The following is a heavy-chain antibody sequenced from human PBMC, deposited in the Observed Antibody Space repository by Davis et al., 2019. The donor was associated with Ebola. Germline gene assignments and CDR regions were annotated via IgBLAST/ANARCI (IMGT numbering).Heavy chain of an antibody. CDR2: IFSGDSDT. CDR1: GYRFTTYW. J-gene: IGHJ5*02. CDR3: ARQESLHGSIDT. V-gene: IGHV5-51*01. Sequence: PGGSLRLSCQGSGYRFTTYWIAWVRQTPGKGLEWMGVIFSGDSDTRYRPPFEGQVTIPVDRSITTAYLQWSSLKASDSAMYYCARQESLHGSIDTWGQGTLVTVSS. D-gene: IGHD3-3*02.